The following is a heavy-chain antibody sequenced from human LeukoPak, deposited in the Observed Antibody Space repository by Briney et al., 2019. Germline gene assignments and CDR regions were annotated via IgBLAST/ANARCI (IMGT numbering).Heavy chain of an antibody. CDR3: AMDNGGTSYYYYYYYMDV. D-gene: IGHD4-23*01. CDR2: IIPIFGTA. J-gene: IGHJ6*03. V-gene: IGHV1-69*06. CDR1: GGTFSSYA. Sequence: GASVKVSCKASGGTFSSYAISWVRQAPGPGLEWMGGIIPIFGTANYAQKFQGRVTITADKSTSTAYMELSSLRSEDTAVYYCAMDNGGTSYYYYYYYMDVWGKGTTVTVSS.